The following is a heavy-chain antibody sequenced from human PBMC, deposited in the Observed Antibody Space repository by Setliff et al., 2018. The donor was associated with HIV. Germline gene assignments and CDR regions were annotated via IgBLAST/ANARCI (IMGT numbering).Heavy chain of an antibody. CDR3: SRVRNGYYFQRLDYYYMDV. CDR2: INHSGST. Sequence: SETLSLTGAVYGGSFSAYYWSWIRQPPGKGLEWIGEINHSGSTNYNPSLESRVTISVDTSKNQFSLKLSSVTAADTAVYYCSRVRNGYYFQRLDYYYMDVWGKGTTVTVSS. D-gene: IGHD3-22*01. V-gene: IGHV4-34*01. J-gene: IGHJ6*03. CDR1: GGSFSAYY.